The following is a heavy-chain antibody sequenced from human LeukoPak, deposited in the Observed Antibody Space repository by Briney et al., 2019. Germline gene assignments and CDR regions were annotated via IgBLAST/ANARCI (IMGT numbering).Heavy chain of an antibody. V-gene: IGHV3-21*01. CDR2: ISSSSYI. D-gene: IGHD3-9*01. CDR3: AREGRILTGYPPDY. Sequence: GGSLRLSCAASGVTFSSYSMNWVRQAPGKGLEWVSSISSSSYIYYADSLKGRFTISRDNAKNSLYLQMNILRAEDTAVYYCAREGRILTGYPPDYSGQGTLVTAYS. CDR1: GVTFSSYS. J-gene: IGHJ4*02.